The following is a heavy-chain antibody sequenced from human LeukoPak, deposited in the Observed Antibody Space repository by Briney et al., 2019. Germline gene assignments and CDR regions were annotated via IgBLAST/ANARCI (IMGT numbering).Heavy chain of an antibody. Sequence: SVKVSCKASGGSFNRYSFSWVRQAPEQGLEWMGRIIPTSNTTNYAQKFQGRVTITTDESTSTVYMKMSGLRSEDTAVYYCARTFYFDSGNSYNPIYFAYWGRGTLVTISS. V-gene: IGHV1-69*05. CDR2: IIPTSNTT. CDR1: GGSFNRYS. CDR3: ARTFYFDSGNSYNPIYFAY. D-gene: IGHD3-10*01. J-gene: IGHJ4*02.